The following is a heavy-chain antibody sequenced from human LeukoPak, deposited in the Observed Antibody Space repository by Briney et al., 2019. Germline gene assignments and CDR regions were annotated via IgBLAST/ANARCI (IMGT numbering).Heavy chain of an antibody. J-gene: IGHJ1*01. CDR1: GFTFSSYE. CDR3: ARGLHYYDRSGYYPEYFQH. V-gene: IGHV3-48*03. CDR2: ISSSGSTI. Sequence: GGSLRLSCAASGFTFSSYEMNWVRQAPGKGLEWVSYISSSGSTIYYADSVKGRFTISRDNAKNSLYLQMNSLRAEDTAVYYCARGLHYYDRSGYYPEYFQHWGQGTLVTVSS. D-gene: IGHD3-22*01.